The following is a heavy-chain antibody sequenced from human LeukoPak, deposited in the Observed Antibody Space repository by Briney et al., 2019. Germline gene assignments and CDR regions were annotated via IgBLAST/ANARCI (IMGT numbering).Heavy chain of an antibody. Sequence: PGRSLRLSCAASGFSFSNYAMHWVRQAAGKGLEWVAVISYGGSNKYYADSVKGRFTISRDNSTNTLYLQMNSLRGEDTAVYYCARDSYGLDYWGQGTLVTVSS. V-gene: IGHV3-30-3*01. D-gene: IGHD5-18*01. CDR3: ARDSYGLDY. J-gene: IGHJ4*02. CDR2: ISYGGSNK. CDR1: GFSFSNYA.